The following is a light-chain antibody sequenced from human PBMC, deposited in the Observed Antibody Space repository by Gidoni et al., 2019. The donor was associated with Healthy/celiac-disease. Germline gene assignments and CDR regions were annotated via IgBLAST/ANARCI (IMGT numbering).Light chain of an antibody. CDR3: QRYDDLPNT. V-gene: IGKV1-33*01. Sequence: DSQMTQSPSPLSASVGDRVTITCQASQDISNYLNWYQQKQGKAPKLLIYDASNLETGVPSRFSRGGSATDFPFTISILPPDDIAAYYCQRYDDLPNTFGPGTKVDIK. CDR2: DAS. CDR1: QDISNY. J-gene: IGKJ3*01.